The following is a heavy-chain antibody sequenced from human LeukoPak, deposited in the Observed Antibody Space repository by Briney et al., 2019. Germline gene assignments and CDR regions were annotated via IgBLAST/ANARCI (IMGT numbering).Heavy chain of an antibody. D-gene: IGHD5-12*01. J-gene: IGHJ2*01. CDR3: AKYSGSPYWYFDL. CDR1: GFTFSSYS. CDR2: IKPDGNEK. Sequence: GGSLRLSCAASGFTFSSYSMNWVRQAPGKGLEWVGNIKPDGNEKYYVDSVKGRFTISRDNAKNSLYLQMNSLRAEETAVYYCAKYSGSPYWYFDLWGRGTLVTVSS. V-gene: IGHV3-7*01.